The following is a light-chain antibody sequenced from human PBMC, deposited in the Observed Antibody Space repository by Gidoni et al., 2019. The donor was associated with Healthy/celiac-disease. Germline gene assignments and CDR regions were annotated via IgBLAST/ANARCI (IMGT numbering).Light chain of an antibody. CDR3: QQYGSSPRT. J-gene: IGKJ1*01. Sequence: EIVLTQSPGNLSLSPGERATLSCRASQSGSSSYLAWYQQKPGQAPRLLIYGASSRATGIPDRCSGSGSGTDFTLTISRLEPEDFAVYYCQQYGSSPRTCGQGTKVEIK. CDR2: GAS. V-gene: IGKV3-20*01. CDR1: QSGSSSY.